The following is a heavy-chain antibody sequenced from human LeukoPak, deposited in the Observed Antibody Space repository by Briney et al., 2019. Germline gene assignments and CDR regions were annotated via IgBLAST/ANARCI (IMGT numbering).Heavy chain of an antibody. CDR3: ASSPFITAAGIGAFDI. CDR2: ISHSGST. CDR1: GGSFSGYY. J-gene: IGHJ3*02. Sequence: SETLSLTCAVYGGSFSGYYWSWIRQPPGKGLEWIGEISHSGSTNYNPSLKSRVTISVDTSKNQFSLKLSSVTAADTAVYYCASSPFITAAGIGAFDIWGQGTMVTVSS. D-gene: IGHD6-13*01. V-gene: IGHV4-34*01.